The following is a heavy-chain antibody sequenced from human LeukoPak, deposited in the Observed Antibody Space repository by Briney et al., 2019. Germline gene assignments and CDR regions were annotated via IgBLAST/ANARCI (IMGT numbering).Heavy chain of an antibody. J-gene: IGHJ4*02. CDR2: ISGSGGST. CDR1: GFTFSSYA. Sequence: GGSLRLSCAASGFTFSSYAMSWVRQAPGKGLEWVSAISGSGGSTYYADSVKGRFTIPRDNSKNTLKLQKNSLRAEDTAVYYCAKDRDYYDSSGYYPILDYWGQGTLVTVSS. CDR3: AKDRDYYDSSGYYPILDY. V-gene: IGHV3-23*01. D-gene: IGHD3-22*01.